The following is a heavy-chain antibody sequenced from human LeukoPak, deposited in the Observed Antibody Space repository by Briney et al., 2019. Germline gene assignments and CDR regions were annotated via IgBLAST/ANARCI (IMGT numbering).Heavy chain of an antibody. CDR2: ISYDGSNK. D-gene: IGHD2-15*01. CDR1: GFTFSSYG. CDR3: AKGGSGYCSGGSCRAYYYGMDV. J-gene: IGHJ6*02. V-gene: IGHV3-30*18. Sequence: GRSLRLSCAASGFTFSSYGMHWVRQAPGKGLEWVAVISYDGSNKYYADSVKGRFTISRDNSKNTLYLQINSLRAEDTAVYYCAKGGSGYCSGGSCRAYYYGMDVWGQGTTVTVSS.